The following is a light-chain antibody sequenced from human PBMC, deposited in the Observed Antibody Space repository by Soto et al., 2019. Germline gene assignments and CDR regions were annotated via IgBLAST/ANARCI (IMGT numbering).Light chain of an antibody. V-gene: IGKV1-39*01. J-gene: IGKJ1*01. CDR3: QQSYSRPRT. CDR2: TAS. Sequence: DIQMTQSPSSLSASVGDRVTITCRASQSISSYLNWYQQKPGKAPNLLIYTASSLESGVPSRFSGSGSGTDLTLTISSLQPEDFATYFCQQSYSRPRTFGEGTKV. CDR1: QSISSY.